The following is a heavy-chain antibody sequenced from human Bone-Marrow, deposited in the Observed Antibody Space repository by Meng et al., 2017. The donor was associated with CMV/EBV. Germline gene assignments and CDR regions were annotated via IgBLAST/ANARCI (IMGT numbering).Heavy chain of an antibody. CDR1: GFTFSSYW. J-gene: IGHJ5*02. D-gene: IGHD3-3*01. Sequence: GGSLRLSCAASGFTFSSYWMSWVRQAPGKGLEWVANIKQDGSEKYYVGSVKGRFTISRDNAKNSLYLQMNSLRDDDTAIYYCARTPPFYDFWSGQGGWFDPWGQGTVVTVSS. V-gene: IGHV3-7*01. CDR2: IKQDGSEK. CDR3: ARTPPFYDFWSGQGGWFDP.